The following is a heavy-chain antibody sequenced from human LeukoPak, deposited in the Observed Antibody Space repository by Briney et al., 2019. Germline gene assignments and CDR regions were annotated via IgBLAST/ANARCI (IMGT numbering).Heavy chain of an antibody. CDR1: GFTFSSYA. CDR3: ARDGLGIGESLDY. CDR2: ISSSSSYI. V-gene: IGHV3-21*01. Sequence: GGSPRLSCAASGFTFSSYAMSWVRQAPGKGLEWVSSISSSSSYIYYADSVKGRFTISRDNAKNSLYLQMNSLRAEDTAVYYCARDGLGIGESLDYWGQGTLDSVSS. J-gene: IGHJ4*02. D-gene: IGHD3-10*01.